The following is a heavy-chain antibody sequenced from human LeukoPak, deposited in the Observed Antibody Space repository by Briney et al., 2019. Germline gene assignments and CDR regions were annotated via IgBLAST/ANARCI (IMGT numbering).Heavy chain of an antibody. CDR2: IYYSGST. Sequence: SETLSLTCTVSGGSISSSSYYWGWIRQPPGKGLEWIGSIYYSGSTYYNPSLKSRVTISVDTSKNQFSLQLSSVTAADTAVYYCARHLATAMGRYFDYWGQGTLVTVSS. V-gene: IGHV4-39*01. CDR1: GGSISSSSYY. CDR3: ARHLATAMGRYFDY. J-gene: IGHJ4*02. D-gene: IGHD5-18*01.